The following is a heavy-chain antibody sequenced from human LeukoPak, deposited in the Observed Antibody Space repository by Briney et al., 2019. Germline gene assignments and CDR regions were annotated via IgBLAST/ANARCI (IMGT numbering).Heavy chain of an antibody. J-gene: IGHJ4*02. D-gene: IGHD3-10*01. CDR2: ISGSGGST. CDR1: GFTFSSYA. CDR3: AKDALYYYGSGSYYFDY. Sequence: GSLSLSCAASGFTFSSYAMSWVRQAPGKGLEWVSAISGSGGSTYYADSVKGRFTISRGNSKNTLYLQMNSLRAEDTAVYYCAKDALYYYGSGSYYFDYWGQGTLVTVSS. V-gene: IGHV3-23*01.